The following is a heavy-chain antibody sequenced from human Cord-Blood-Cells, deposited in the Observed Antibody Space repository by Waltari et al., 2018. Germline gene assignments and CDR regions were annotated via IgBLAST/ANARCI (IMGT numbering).Heavy chain of an antibody. CDR2: IRSDNSKQ. CDR3: ARVYYYDSSGYYPPDY. Sequence: QVQLVQSGAEVKKPGASVKVSCKASGYTFTSYGISWVRQAPGQGLEWMGWIRSDNSKQNYAQKLQGRVTMTTDTSTSTAYMELRSLRSDDTAVYYCARVYYYDSSGYYPPDYWGQGTLVTVSS. CDR1: GYTFTSYG. D-gene: IGHD3-22*01. V-gene: IGHV1-18*01. J-gene: IGHJ4*02.